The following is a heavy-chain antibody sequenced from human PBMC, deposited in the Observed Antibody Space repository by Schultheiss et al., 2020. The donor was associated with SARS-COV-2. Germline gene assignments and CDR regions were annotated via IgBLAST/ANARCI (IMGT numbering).Heavy chain of an antibody. CDR2: IYYSGST. J-gene: IGHJ2*01. CDR1: GGSISSGGYY. D-gene: IGHD1-1*01. Sequence: SETLSLTCTVSGGSISSGGYYWSWIRQHPGKGLEWIGYIYYSGSTYYNPSLKSRVTISVDTSKNQFSLKLSSVTAADTAVYYCARDRATKDQGIAWWYFDLWGRGTLVTVSS. V-gene: IGHV4-31*03. CDR3: ARDRATKDQGIAWWYFDL.